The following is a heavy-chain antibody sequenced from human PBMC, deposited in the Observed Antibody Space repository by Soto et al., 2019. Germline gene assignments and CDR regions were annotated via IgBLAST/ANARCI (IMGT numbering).Heavy chain of an antibody. V-gene: IGHV1-18*04. J-gene: IGHJ5*02. CDR2: ISAYNGNT. Sequence: ASVKVSCKASGYTSADFGISWVRQAPGQGLEWMGWISAYNGNTNYAQKLQGRVTMTTDTSTSTAYMELRSLRSDDTAVYYCARVGYDILTGFSNNWFDPWGQGTLVTVSS. D-gene: IGHD3-9*01. CDR3: ARVGYDILTGFSNNWFDP. CDR1: GYTSADFG.